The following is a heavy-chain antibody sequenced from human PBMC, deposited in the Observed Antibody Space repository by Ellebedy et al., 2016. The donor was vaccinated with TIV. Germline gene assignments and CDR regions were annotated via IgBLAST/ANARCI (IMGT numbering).Heavy chain of an antibody. V-gene: IGHV3-48*04. CDR2: IGGDGSSAI. CDR3: ARDRISGTPVAIISDFDY. CDR1: GFTFRNYP. J-gene: IGHJ4*02. D-gene: IGHD3-22*01. Sequence: GESLKISXAASGFTFRNYPMNWVRQAPGKGLEWVSKIGGDGSSAIYYADSVKGRFTISRDNAKNSLYLQMNSLRAEDTAVYFCARDRISGTPVAIISDFDYWGQGALVTV.